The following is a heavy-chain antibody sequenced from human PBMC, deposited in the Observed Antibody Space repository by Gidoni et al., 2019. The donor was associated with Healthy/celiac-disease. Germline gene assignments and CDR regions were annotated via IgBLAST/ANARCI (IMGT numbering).Heavy chain of an antibody. CDR3: AKDTHRAWDLEGMDV. D-gene: IGHD1-26*01. J-gene: IGHJ6*02. CDR2: ISWHSGTI. Sequence: VQLVESGGGLVQTGRSLRLPCAACGFSLGAYDMHWVRQAPGKGLEGVAGISWHSGTIGYADSVKGRFTISRDNAKDSLYLQMNSLRVDDTAFEYCAKDTHRAWDLEGMDVWGQGTTVTVSS. CDR1: GFSLGAYD. V-gene: IGHV3-9*01.